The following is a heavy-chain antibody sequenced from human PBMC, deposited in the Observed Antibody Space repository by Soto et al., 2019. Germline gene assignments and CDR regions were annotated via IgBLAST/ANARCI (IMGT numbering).Heavy chain of an antibody. J-gene: IGHJ4*02. V-gene: IGHV3-74*01. CDR2: IKGEETST. D-gene: IGHD5-12*01. Sequence: EVQLVESGGGPAQFGGSLRLSCAASGFTLSNYWRNWVRQVPGKGLVWVYRIKGEETSTGYADSVKARFTIFRDNVKNTLYLQMNSLRAEDTAVYYCARGVSGYYGFDYWGQGTLVTVSS. CDR1: GFTLSNYW. CDR3: ARGVSGYYGFDY.